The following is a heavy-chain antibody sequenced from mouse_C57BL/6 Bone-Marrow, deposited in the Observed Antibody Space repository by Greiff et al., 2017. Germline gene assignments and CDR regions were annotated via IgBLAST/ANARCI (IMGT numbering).Heavy chain of an antibody. V-gene: IGHV14-4*01. CDR2: IDPENGDT. Sequence: VQLQQSGAELVRPGASVKLSCTASGFNIKDDYMHWVKQRPEQGLEWIGWIDPENGDTEYASKFQGKATITADTSSNTAYLQLSSLTSEDTAVYYCTTDSLPDDWGQGTTLTVSS. CDR3: TTDSLPDD. D-gene: IGHD6-5*01. J-gene: IGHJ2*01. CDR1: GFNIKDDY.